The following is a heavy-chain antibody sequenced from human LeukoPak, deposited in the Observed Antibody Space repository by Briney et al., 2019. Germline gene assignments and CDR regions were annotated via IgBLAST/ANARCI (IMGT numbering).Heavy chain of an antibody. D-gene: IGHD3-22*01. CDR1: GFTFSSYA. CDR2: VTSSGST. J-gene: IGHJ4*02. CDR3: ARVRYDSTASYFDY. V-gene: IGHV3-23*01. Sequence: PGGSLRLSCAASGFTFSSYAMTWVRQAPGKGLEWVSAVTSSGSTYYADSVKGRFTISRDNSKNTLYLQVNSLRAEDTAVYYCARVRYDSTASYFDYWGQGTLVTVSS.